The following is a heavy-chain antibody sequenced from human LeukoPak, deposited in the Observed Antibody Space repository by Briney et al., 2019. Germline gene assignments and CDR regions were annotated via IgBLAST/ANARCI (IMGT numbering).Heavy chain of an antibody. V-gene: IGHV1-18*01. D-gene: IGHD3-9*01. J-gene: IGHJ6*02. Sequence: ASVKVSCKASGYTFTSYGISWVRQAPGQGLEWMGWISAYNGNTNYAQKLQGRVTMTTDTSTSTAYMELRSLRSDDTAVYYCARDILTGYEYYYYGMDVWGQGTTVTVSS. CDR2: ISAYNGNT. CDR1: GYTFTSYG. CDR3: ARDILTGYEYYYYGMDV.